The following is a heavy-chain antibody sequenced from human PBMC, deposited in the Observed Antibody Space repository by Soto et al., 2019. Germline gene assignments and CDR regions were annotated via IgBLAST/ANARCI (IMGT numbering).Heavy chain of an antibody. CDR3: ARVRMYYYDSSGPYNWFDP. Sequence: ASVKVSCKASGGTFSSYAISWVRQAPGQGLEWMGGIIPIFGTANYAQKFQGRVTITADESTSTAYMELSSLRSEDTAVYYCARVRMYYYDSSGPYNWFDPWGQGTLVTVSS. V-gene: IGHV1-69*13. CDR1: GGTFSSYA. J-gene: IGHJ5*02. CDR2: IIPIFGTA. D-gene: IGHD3-22*01.